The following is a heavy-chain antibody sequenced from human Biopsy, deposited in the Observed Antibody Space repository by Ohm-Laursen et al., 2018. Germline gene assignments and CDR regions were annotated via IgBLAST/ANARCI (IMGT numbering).Heavy chain of an antibody. D-gene: IGHD2/OR15-2a*01. CDR2: ISYDGSKT. Sequence: SLRLSCAASGFTFSNSGMHWVRQAPGKGMEWVAAISYDGSKTDYGDSVKGRLNISRDNSKNTLDLQMSSLRVEDTAVYFCTKDKGTFNFYYYGMDVWGQGTTVTVSS. J-gene: IGHJ6*02. CDR3: TKDKGTFNFYYYGMDV. CDR1: GFTFSNSG. V-gene: IGHV3-30*18.